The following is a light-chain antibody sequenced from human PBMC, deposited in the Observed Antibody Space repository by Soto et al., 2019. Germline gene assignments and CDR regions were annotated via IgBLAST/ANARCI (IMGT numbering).Light chain of an antibody. V-gene: IGKV3-15*01. CDR1: QSVRSN. J-gene: IGKJ1*01. Sequence: EVVMTQSPATLSLSPGERATLSCRASQSVRSNLAWYQQKPGQAPRLLMYGASTRSTIIPAMFGGSGSGTELTLTIISLQSEDFAVYYCQQYNNWSGTFGQGTRVEIK. CDR2: GAS. CDR3: QQYNNWSGT.